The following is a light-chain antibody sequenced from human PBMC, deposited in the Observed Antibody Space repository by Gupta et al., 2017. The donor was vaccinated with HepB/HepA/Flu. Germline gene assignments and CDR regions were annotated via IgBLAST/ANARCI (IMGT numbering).Light chain of an antibody. CDR1: QSVSSN. J-gene: IGKJ1*01. Sequence: TLSVSPGERATLSCRASQSVSSNLAWYQQRPGQAPRLLIYGASTRATGIPARFSGSGSGTEFTLTISSLQSEDFAVYYCQQYNNWPRGTFGQGTKVEIK. CDR2: GAS. V-gene: IGKV3-15*01. CDR3: QQYNNWPRGT.